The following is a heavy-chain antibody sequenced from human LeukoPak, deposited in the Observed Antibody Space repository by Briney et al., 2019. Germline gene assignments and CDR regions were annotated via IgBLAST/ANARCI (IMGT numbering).Heavy chain of an antibody. CDR3: ARDRAFAGTKEDAFDN. V-gene: IGHV1-46*01. J-gene: IGHJ3*02. D-gene: IGHD6-19*01. Sequence: ASVKVSCKSSGYIFTKYYIHLVRRALGQGLELMGRINPNSGTTSYPQKFQGRVTMTRDTSTTTVYLELSRLRSEDTSVYYCARDRAFAGTKEDAFDNWGQGTMVTVSS. CDR1: GYIFTKYY. CDR2: INPNSGTT.